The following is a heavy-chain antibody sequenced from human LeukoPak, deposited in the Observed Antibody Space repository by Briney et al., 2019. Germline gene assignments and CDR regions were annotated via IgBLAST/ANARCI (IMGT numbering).Heavy chain of an antibody. V-gene: IGHV3-23*01. CDR1: GFTFSSYA. CDR2: ISGSGGST. CDR3: AKDLVGANFGGDDY. J-gene: IGHJ4*02. D-gene: IGHD1-26*01. Sequence: GGSLRLSCAASGFTFSSYAMSWVRQAPGKGLEWVSAISGSGGSTYYADSVKGRFTISRDNSKSTLYLQKNSLRAEDTAVYYCAKDLVGANFGGDDYWGQGTLVTVSS.